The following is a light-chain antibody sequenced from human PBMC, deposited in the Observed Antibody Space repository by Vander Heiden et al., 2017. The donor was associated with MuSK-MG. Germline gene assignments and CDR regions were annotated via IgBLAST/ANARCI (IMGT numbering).Light chain of an antibody. Sequence: EIVLTQSPGTLSLYPGERATLSYRASQSVSSSYLAWYQQKPGQAPRLLIYGASSRATGIPDRFSGSGSGTDFTLTISRLEPEDFAVYYCHQDGSSPITFGQGTRLEIK. CDR2: GAS. CDR3: HQDGSSPIT. J-gene: IGKJ5*01. V-gene: IGKV3-20*01. CDR1: QSVSSSY.